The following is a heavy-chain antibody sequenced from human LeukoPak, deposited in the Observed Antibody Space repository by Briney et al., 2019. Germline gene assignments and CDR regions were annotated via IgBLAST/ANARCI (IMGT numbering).Heavy chain of an antibody. CDR2: IRYDGNVK. Sequence: GGSLRLSCAASRFSFSSYGMHWVRQAPGKGLEWVAFIRYDGNVKHYADSVKGRFTISRDNSKNTLFLQMNSLRGEDTAVYYCAKGGSSSWDYFDYWGQGTPVTVSS. J-gene: IGHJ4*02. CDR1: RFSFSSYG. D-gene: IGHD6-13*01. V-gene: IGHV3-30*02. CDR3: AKGGSSSWDYFDY.